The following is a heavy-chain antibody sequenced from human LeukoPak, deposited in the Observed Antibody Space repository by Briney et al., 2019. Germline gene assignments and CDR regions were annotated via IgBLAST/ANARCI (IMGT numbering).Heavy chain of an antibody. Sequence: SETLSLTCTVSGGSISSGDYYWSWIRQPPGKGLEWIGYIYYSGSTNYNPSLKSRVTISVDTSKNQFSLKLSSVTAADTAVYYCARVMGHIEPAAMNYYYYYMDVWGKGTTVTVSS. CDR1: GGSISSGDYY. D-gene: IGHD2-2*01. CDR3: ARVMGHIEPAAMNYYYYYMDV. J-gene: IGHJ6*03. V-gene: IGHV4-61*08. CDR2: IYYSGST.